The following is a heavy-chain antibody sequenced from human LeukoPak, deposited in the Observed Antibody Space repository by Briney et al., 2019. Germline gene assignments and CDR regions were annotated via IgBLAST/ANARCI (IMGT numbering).Heavy chain of an antibody. D-gene: IGHD6-13*01. CDR2: IYTSGST. Sequence: SETLSLTCTVSGGSISSYYWSWIRQPAGKGLEWIGRIYTSGSTNYNPSLKSRVTMSVDTSKNQFSLRLSAVTAADTAVYYCARDEPSSSWYYYYYGMDVWGQGTTVTVSS. CDR1: GGSISSYY. J-gene: IGHJ6*02. CDR3: ARDEPSSSWYYYYYGMDV. V-gene: IGHV4-4*07.